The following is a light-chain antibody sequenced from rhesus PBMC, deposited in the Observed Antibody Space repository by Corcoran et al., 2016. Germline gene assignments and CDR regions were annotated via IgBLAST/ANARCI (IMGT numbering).Light chain of an antibody. Sequence: DIQMTQSPSSLSASVGDRVTITCRASQGVSTHLAWYQQKPGKAPKPLIYYASKLESGVSSRFSGRGSGTEFTLTISSLQTEDFATYFCQQYNLDPFPFGPGTKLDIK. CDR2: YAS. CDR1: QGVSTH. J-gene: IGKJ3*01. V-gene: IGKV1-37*01. CDR3: QQYNLDPFP.